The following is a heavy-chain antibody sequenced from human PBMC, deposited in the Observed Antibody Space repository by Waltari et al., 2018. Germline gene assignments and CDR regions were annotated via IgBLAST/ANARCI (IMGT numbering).Heavy chain of an antibody. CDR2: MRYDGSTR. CDR3: AKDRSSDFYYGMDV. J-gene: IGHJ6*02. D-gene: IGHD3-10*01. Sequence: QEHLLQSGGGVVHPGGSLSLSWEASGFICSKFDMNWVRQAPGKGLEWVAVMRYDGSTRYYADSVNGRFTISRDNSKNTLHLQMNSLRAEDTALYYCAKDRSSDFYYGMDVWGQGTTVTVSS. CDR1: GFICSKFD. V-gene: IGHV3-33*06.